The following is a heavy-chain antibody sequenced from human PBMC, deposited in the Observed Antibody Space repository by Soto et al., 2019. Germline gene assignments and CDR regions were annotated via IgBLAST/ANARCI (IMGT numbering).Heavy chain of an antibody. J-gene: IGHJ6*02. V-gene: IGHV4-34*01. CDR2: INHSGST. CDR1: GGSFSGYY. CDR3: ARGRRYSSGWRGLDYYYGMDV. D-gene: IGHD6-19*01. Sequence: PSETLSLTCAVYGGSFSGYYWSWIRQPPGKGLEWIGEINHSGSTNYNPSLKSRVTISVDTSKNQFSLKLSSVTAADTAVYYCARGRRYSSGWRGLDYYYGMDVWGQGTTVTVS.